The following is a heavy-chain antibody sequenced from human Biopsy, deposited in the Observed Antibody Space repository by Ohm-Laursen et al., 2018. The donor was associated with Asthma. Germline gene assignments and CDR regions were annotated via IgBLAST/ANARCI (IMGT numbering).Heavy chain of an antibody. D-gene: IGHD1-20*01. V-gene: IGHV4-34*01. CDR1: GGYLTGHY. J-gene: IGHJ5*02. Sequence: GTLSLTCTVYGGYLTGHYWNWIRQPPGKGLEWIGEIDQSGYTNYNPSLKSRVTISADTSKNQFHLNLCSVTAADTAVYFCARAAITGIRGWFDPWGQGTQVTVSS. CDR3: ARAAITGIRGWFDP. CDR2: IDQSGYT.